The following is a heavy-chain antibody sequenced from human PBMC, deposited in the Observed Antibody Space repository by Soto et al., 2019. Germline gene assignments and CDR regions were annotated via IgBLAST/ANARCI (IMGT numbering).Heavy chain of an antibody. J-gene: IGHJ5*02. V-gene: IGHV1-2*04. CDR1: GYTFTGYH. D-gene: IGHD6-13*01. CDR3: ARETVSGVIYSSSWTRDPNWFDP. CDR2: INPNSGGT. Sequence: PGESLKISCKASGYTFTGYHMHWVRQAPGQGLEWMGWINPNSGGTNYAQKFQGWVTMTRDTSISTAYMELSRLRSDDTAVYYCARETVSGVIYSSSWTRDPNWFDPWGQGTLVTVSS.